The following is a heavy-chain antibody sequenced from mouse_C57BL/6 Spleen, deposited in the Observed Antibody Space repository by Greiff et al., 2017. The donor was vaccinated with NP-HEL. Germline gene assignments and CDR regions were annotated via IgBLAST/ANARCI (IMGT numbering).Heavy chain of an antibody. D-gene: IGHD2-12*01. Sequence: VQLQQSGPELVKPGASVKISCKASGYSFTSYYIHWVKQRPGQGLEWIGWIYPGSGNTKYNEKFKGKATLTADTSSSTAYMQLSSLTSEDSAVYYCAAYYRDYYAMDYWGQGTSVTVSS. CDR2: IYPGSGNT. V-gene: IGHV1-66*01. CDR3: AAYYRDYYAMDY. CDR1: GYSFTSYY. J-gene: IGHJ4*01.